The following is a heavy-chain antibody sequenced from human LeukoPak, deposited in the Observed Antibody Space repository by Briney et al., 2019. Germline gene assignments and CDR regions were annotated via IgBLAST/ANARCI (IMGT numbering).Heavy chain of an antibody. CDR1: GGSISSGSYY. D-gene: IGHD1-26*01. CDR3: ARLNSGSYYNYYSYYRLV. V-gene: IGHV4-61*02. CDR2: IYTSGST. J-gene: IGHJ6*03. Sequence: SETLSLTCTVTGGSISSGSYYWSWIRQPAGKGLEWIGRIYTSGSTNYHPSLKSRVTISVDTSKNQFSLKLSSVTAADTAVYYCARLNSGSYYNYYSYYRLVWGKGTTLTVSS.